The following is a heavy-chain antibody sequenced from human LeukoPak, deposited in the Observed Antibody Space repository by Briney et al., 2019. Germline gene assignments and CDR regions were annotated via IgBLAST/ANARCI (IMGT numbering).Heavy chain of an antibody. V-gene: IGHV1-2*02. Sequence: ASVKVSCKASGYTFTGYYMHWVRQAPGQGLEWMGWINPNTGDTNYAQKFQGRVTMTRDTSITTAYLELSRLRSDDTAVYYCARGGYTYGPQYYYYYMDVWGKGTTATVSS. J-gene: IGHJ6*03. CDR2: INPNTGDT. CDR1: GYTFTGYY. CDR3: ARGGYTYGPQYYYYYMDV. D-gene: IGHD5-18*01.